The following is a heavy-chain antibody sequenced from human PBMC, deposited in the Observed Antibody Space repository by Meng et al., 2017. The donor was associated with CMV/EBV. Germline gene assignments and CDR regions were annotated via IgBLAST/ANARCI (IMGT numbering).Heavy chain of an antibody. J-gene: IGHJ6*02. D-gene: IGHD5-24*01. CDR2: INHSGST. Sequence: GSLRLSCAVYGGSFSGYYWSWIRQLPGKGLEWIGEINHSGSTNYNPSLKSRVTISVDTSKNQFSLKLSSVTAADTAVYYCARAQTIHAVDVWGQGTTVTVPS. CDR1: GGSFSGYY. V-gene: IGHV4-34*01. CDR3: ARAQTIHAVDV.